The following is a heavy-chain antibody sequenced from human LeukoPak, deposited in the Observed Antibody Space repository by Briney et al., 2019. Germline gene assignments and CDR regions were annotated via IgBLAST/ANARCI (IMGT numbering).Heavy chain of an antibody. CDR2: ISASGGTR. J-gene: IGHJ4*02. D-gene: IGHD3-22*01. CDR1: GFTFSSNA. CDR3: ARVPHYYDTSGYSYFDY. Sequence: GGSLRLSCAASGFTFSSNAMSWVRQAPGKGPEWHSGISASGGTRYYADSVKGRFTISKDNSKNALYLQMDSLRAEDTAVYYCARVPHYYDTSGYSYFDYWGQGSRVTVSS. V-gene: IGHV3-23*01.